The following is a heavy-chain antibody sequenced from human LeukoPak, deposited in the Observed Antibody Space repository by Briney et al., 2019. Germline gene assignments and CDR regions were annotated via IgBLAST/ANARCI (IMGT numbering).Heavy chain of an antibody. Sequence: PSETLSLTCTVSGGSISSSSYYWGWIRQPPGKGLEWIGSIYYSGSTYYNPSLKSRVTISVDTSKNQFSLKLSSVTAADTAVYYCANWAYGDYVGPDYGGQGTLVTVSS. CDR2: IYYSGST. J-gene: IGHJ4*02. V-gene: IGHV4-39*01. CDR3: ANWAYGDYVGPDY. CDR1: GGSISSSSYY. D-gene: IGHD4-17*01.